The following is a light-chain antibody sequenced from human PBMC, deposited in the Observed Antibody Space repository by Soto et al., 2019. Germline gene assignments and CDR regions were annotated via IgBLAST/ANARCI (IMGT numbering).Light chain of an antibody. V-gene: IGLV2-14*01. Sequence: QSVLTQPACVSGSSGQSITISCTGTSSDVGGYNYVSWYQQHPGKAPKLMIYDVGNRPSGVSNRFSGSKSGNTASLTISGLQAEDEADYYCSSYTSSSTPCVFGKGTKVTVL. CDR1: SSDVGGYNY. J-gene: IGLJ1*01. CDR3: SSYTSSSTPCV. CDR2: DVG.